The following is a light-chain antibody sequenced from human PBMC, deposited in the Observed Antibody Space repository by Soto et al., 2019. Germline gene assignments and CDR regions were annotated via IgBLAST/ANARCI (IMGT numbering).Light chain of an antibody. CDR2: KDS. V-gene: IGLV3-25*03. CDR1: ALPKQY. J-gene: IGLJ1*01. CDR3: QSADSSGTYV. Sequence: SYELTQPPSVSVSPGQTARITCSGDALPKQYAYWYQQKPGQAPVLVIYKDSERPSGIPERFSGSSSGTTVTLTISGVQAEDEADYYCQSADSSGTYVFGTGTKLNRP.